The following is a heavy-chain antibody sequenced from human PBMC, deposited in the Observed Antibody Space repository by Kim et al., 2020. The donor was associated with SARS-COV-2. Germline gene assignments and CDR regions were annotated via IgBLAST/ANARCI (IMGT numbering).Heavy chain of an antibody. J-gene: IGHJ4*02. Sequence: SETLSLTCSVSGGSVSSGDAYWNWIRQHPGKGLEWIGYIYYSGRSDYNPSLGSRVIISLDAPQNQFSLKLTSVTAADTAVYYCARDPHYGGSALFDSWGQGTLVTVSS. D-gene: IGHD2-15*01. CDR1: GGSVSSGDAY. V-gene: IGHV4-31*03. CDR2: IYYSGRS. CDR3: ARDPHYGGSALFDS.